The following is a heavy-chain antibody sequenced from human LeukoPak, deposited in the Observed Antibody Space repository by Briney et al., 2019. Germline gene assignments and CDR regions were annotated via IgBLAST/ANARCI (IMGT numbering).Heavy chain of an antibody. J-gene: IGHJ3*02. Sequence: GGSLRLSCAASGITFSSYGMSWVRQAPGKGLEWVSSISSTGGTTYYEDSVKGRFTISRDNSKNTLYLQLNSLRAEDTAVYYCAKDQKWLGDDDAFDIWGQGTMVTVSS. CDR2: ISSTGGTT. CDR1: GITFSSYG. CDR3: AKDQKWLGDDDAFDI. V-gene: IGHV3-23*01. D-gene: IGHD6-19*01.